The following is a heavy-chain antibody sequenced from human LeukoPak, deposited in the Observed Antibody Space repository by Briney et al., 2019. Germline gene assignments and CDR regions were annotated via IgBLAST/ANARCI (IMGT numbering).Heavy chain of an antibody. D-gene: IGHD4-11*01. CDR1: GGTFSSYA. CDR3: ARSRYSNYPPNYYYYYMDV. Sequence: SVKVSCKASGGTFSSYAISWVGQAPGQGLEWMGGIIPIFGTANYAQKFQGRVTITTDESTSTAYMELSSLRSEDTAVYYCARSRYSNYPPNYYYYYMDVWGKGTTVTVSS. CDR2: IIPIFGTA. V-gene: IGHV1-69*05. J-gene: IGHJ6*03.